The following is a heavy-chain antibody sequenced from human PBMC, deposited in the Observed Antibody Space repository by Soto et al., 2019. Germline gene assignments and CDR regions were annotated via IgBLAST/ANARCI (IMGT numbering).Heavy chain of an antibody. CDR1: GFTFSSYG. Sequence: GGSLRLSCAASGFTFSSYGMHWVRQAPGKGLEWVAVISYDGSNKYYADSVKGRFTISRDNSKNTLYLQMNSLRAEDTAVYYCAKKRGYSGYALFDYWGQGTLVTVSS. V-gene: IGHV3-30*18. D-gene: IGHD5-12*01. CDR3: AKKRGYSGYALFDY. J-gene: IGHJ4*02. CDR2: ISYDGSNK.